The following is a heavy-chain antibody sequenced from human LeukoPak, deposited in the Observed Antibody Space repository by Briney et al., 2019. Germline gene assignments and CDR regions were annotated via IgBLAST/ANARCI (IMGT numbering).Heavy chain of an antibody. V-gene: IGHV1-69*13. D-gene: IGHD2-2*01. CDR3: ARDPEPERYCSSTSCRPPYYFDY. Sequence: SVKVSCKASGGTFSSYAISWVRQAPGQGLEWMGGSIPIFGTANYAQKFQGRVTITADESTSTAYMELSSLRSEDTAVYYCARDPEPERYCSSTSCRPPYYFDYWGQGTLVTVSS. CDR1: GGTFSSYA. CDR2: SIPIFGTA. J-gene: IGHJ4*02.